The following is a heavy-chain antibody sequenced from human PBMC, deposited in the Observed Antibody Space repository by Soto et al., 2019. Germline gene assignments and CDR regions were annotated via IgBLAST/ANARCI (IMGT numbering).Heavy chain of an antibody. CDR2: IKQDGSET. CDR3: ARGLDYSFDY. V-gene: IGHV3-7*03. D-gene: IGHD4-4*01. J-gene: IGHJ4*01. CDR1: GFTFSSYW. Sequence: PGGSLRLSCAASGFTFSSYWMSWVRQAPGKGLEWVANIKQDGSETYFAVSVRGRFTLSRDNARNSQYLQMNSLRAEDTAVYYCARGLDYSFDYWGHGAQVTVSS.